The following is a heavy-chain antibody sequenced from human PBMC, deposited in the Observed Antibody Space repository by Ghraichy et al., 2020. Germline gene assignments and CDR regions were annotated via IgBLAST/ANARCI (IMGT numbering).Heavy chain of an antibody. CDR1: GGSISSYY. Sequence: SETLSLTCTVSGGSISSYYWSWIRQPPGKGLEWIGYIYYSGSTNYNPSLKSRVTISVDTSKNQFSLKLSSVTAADTAVYYCARAKLLKDGMDVWGQGTTVTVSS. D-gene: IGHD3-9*01. V-gene: IGHV4-59*01. J-gene: IGHJ6*02. CDR3: ARAKLLKDGMDV. CDR2: IYYSGST.